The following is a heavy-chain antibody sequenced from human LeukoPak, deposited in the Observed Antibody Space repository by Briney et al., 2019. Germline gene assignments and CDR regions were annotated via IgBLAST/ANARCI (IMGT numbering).Heavy chain of an antibody. CDR1: GFTVSSNY. Sequence: GGSLRLSCAASGFTVSSNYMSWVRQAPGKGLEWVSDIYSGGSTYYADSVKGRFTISRDNSKNTLYLQMNSLRAEDTAVYYCARDGRFSSGSSNWFDPWGQGTLVTVSS. D-gene: IGHD6-19*01. V-gene: IGHV3-53*01. J-gene: IGHJ5*02. CDR2: IYSGGST. CDR3: ARDGRFSSGSSNWFDP.